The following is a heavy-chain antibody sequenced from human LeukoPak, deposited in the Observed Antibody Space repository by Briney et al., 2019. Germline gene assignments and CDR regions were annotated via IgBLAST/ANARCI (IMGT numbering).Heavy chain of an antibody. CDR2: LYNGDVT. Sequence: GGPLRLSCAASGLTVSSNYMSWVRQAPGKGLEWVSVLYNGDVTGYADSVKGRFTFSRANSKNTLYLRMNSLRAEDTAVYYCARGGRDGYNWNYAFDIWGQGTMVTVSS. J-gene: IGHJ3*02. CDR3: ARGGRDGYNWNYAFDI. CDR1: GLTVSSNY. V-gene: IGHV3-53*01. D-gene: IGHD5-24*01.